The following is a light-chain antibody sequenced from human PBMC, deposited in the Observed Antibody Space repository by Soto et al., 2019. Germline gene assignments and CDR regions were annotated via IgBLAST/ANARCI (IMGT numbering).Light chain of an antibody. CDR2: GAS. CDR3: QQYGSSRFT. Sequence: EIVLTQSPGTLSLSPGERATLSCRASQSVSSSYLAWYQQKPGQAPRLLIYGASNRATGIPDRFSGSVSGTDFTLTISRLEPEDFAVYYCQQYGSSRFTFGPGTKVDIK. J-gene: IGKJ3*01. V-gene: IGKV3-20*01. CDR1: QSVSSSY.